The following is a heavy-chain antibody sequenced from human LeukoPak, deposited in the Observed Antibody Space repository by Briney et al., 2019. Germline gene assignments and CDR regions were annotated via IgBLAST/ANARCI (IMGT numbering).Heavy chain of an antibody. CDR1: EFTASSNY. D-gene: IGHD1-1*01. V-gene: IGHV3-53*01. Sequence: GGSLRLSCAPSEFTASSNYMSWVRQAPGKAREWVSVIYNGGSTYYADSVKGRFTVSRDNSKNTLYLQMNRLRVEDTAVYYCARGGSWNDFDYWGQGTLVTVSS. CDR3: ARGGSWNDFDY. CDR2: IYNGGST. J-gene: IGHJ4*02.